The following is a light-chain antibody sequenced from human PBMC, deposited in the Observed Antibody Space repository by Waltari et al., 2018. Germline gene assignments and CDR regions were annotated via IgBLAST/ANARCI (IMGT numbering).Light chain of an antibody. Sequence: DTVMTQSPATLSVSPGEGATLSCRASQTTYTNLAWYQQKPCQVPRLLIYGSSTRATGIPARFSGSGSGTEFTLTISSLQSEDFAVYYCQQYSRWPLTFGGGTKVEIK. CDR3: QQYSRWPLT. J-gene: IGKJ4*01. V-gene: IGKV3-15*01. CDR1: QTTYTN. CDR2: GSS.